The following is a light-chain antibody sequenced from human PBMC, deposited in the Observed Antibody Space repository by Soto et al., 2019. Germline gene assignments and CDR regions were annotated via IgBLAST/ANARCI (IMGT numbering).Light chain of an antibody. Sequence: QPVLTQPPSASGTPGQRITISCSGSSSNIGDNYVYWYQLLPGAAHKLLIYRNNERPSGVPDRFSGSKSGTSASLAISGLRSEDEAVYSCAAWDDSLSGPLFGGGTKVTVL. CDR3: AAWDDSLSGPL. CDR1: SSNIGDNY. V-gene: IGLV1-47*01. CDR2: RNN. J-gene: IGLJ2*01.